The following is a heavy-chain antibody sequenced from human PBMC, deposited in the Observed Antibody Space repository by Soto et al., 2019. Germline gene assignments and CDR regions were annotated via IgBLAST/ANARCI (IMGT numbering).Heavy chain of an antibody. CDR3: ARDRGITIFGVPYLNWFDP. J-gene: IGHJ5*02. CDR2: ISYDGSNK. D-gene: IGHD3-3*01. Sequence: LRLSCAASGFTFGSYAMHWVRQAPGKGLEWVAVISYDGSNKYYADSVKGRFTISRDNSKNTLYLQMNSLRAEDTAVYYCARDRGITIFGVPYLNWFDPWGQGTLVTVSS. CDR1: GFTFGSYA. V-gene: IGHV3-30-3*01.